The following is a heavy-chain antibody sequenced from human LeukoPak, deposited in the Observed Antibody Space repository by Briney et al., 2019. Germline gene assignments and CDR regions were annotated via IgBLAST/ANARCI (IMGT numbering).Heavy chain of an antibody. CDR3: ARGTNTIFGVVIF. J-gene: IGHJ4*02. CDR1: GYTFTSYG. D-gene: IGHD3-3*01. Sequence: ASVKVSCKASGYTFTSYGISWVRQAPGQGLEWMGIINPSGGSTSYAQKFQGRVTMTRDTSTSTVYMELSSLRSEDTAVYYCARGTNTIFGVVIFWGQGTLVTVSS. CDR2: INPSGGST. V-gene: IGHV1-46*01.